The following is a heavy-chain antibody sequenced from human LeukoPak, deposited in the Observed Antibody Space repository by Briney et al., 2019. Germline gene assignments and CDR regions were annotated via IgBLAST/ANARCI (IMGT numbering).Heavy chain of an antibody. D-gene: IGHD3-9*01. J-gene: IGHJ4*02. Sequence: SETLSLTCTVSGGSISSTSSYWGWIRQPPGKGLEWIATIYYSGSTYYNASLKSRVTISVDTSKNQFSLKLSSVTAADTAVYYCAREYHDILTGYSNFDYWGQGALVTVSS. V-gene: IGHV4-39*07. CDR2: IYYSGST. CDR1: GGSISSTSSY. CDR3: AREYHDILTGYSNFDY.